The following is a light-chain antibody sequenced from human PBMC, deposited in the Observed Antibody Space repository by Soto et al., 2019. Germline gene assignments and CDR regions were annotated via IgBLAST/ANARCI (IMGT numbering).Light chain of an antibody. CDR1: SSDVGGYNY. V-gene: IGLV2-14*01. CDR2: EVS. Sequence: QSALTQPASVSGSPGQSIXISCTGTSSDVGGYNYVSWYQQHPGKAPKLMIYEVSNRPSGVSNRFSGSKSGNTASLTISGLQAEDEADYYCSSYTSSSTLDVVFGGGTKLTVL. CDR3: SSYTSSSTLDVV. J-gene: IGLJ2*01.